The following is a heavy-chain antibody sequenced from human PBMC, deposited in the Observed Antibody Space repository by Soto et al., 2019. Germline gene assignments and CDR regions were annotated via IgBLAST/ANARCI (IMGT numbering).Heavy chain of an antibody. CDR2: ISRSSGDI. CDR3: ARPRGYRCYDIIDF. CDR1: GFGFSSYS. Sequence: EVQLVESGGGLVKPGGSLRLSCAASGFGFSSYSMNWVRQVPGKGLEWVSSISRSSGDIHYADSVKGRFTTSRDNAKNSLYLQMNSLRGEDTAVYYCARPRGYRCYDIIDFWGQGAMVTVSS. V-gene: IGHV3-21*01. J-gene: IGHJ4*02. D-gene: IGHD5-12*01.